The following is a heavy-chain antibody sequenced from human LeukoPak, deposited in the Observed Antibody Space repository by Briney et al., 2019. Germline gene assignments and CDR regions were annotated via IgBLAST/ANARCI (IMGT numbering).Heavy chain of an antibody. CDR1: GYTFTGYY. CDR3: ARKSSSYWNYDY. V-gene: IGHV1-2*02. Sequence: ASVKVSCKASGYTFTGYYMHWVQQAPGQGLEWMGWINPNSGGTNYAQKFQGRVTMTRDTSISTAYMELSRLRSDDTAVYYCARKSSSYWNYDYWGQGTLVTVSS. J-gene: IGHJ4*02. D-gene: IGHD1-7*01. CDR2: INPNSGGT.